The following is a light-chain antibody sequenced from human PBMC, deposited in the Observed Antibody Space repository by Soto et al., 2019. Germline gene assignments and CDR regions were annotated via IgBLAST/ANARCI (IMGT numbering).Light chain of an antibody. CDR2: DNN. J-gene: IGLJ3*02. V-gene: IGLV1-51*01. Sequence: QSVLTQPPSVSAAPGQKVTISGSGSSSNIGNNYVSWYQQLPGTAPKLLIYDNNKRPSGIPDRFSGSKSGTSATLGITGLQTGYEADYYCGTWDSSLSAGGVFGGGTKLTVL. CDR3: GTWDSSLSAGGV. CDR1: SSNIGNNY.